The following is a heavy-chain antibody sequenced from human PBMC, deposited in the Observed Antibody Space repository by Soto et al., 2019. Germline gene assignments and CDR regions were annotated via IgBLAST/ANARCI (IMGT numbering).Heavy chain of an antibody. D-gene: IGHD3-9*01. CDR1: GYTFTSYD. Sequence: QVQLVQSGAEVKKPGASVKVSCKASGYTFTSYDINWVRQATGQGLEWMGWMNPNSGNTGYAQKFQGRVTMTRNTSISTAYMELSSLRSEDTAVYYCARGNRYYDILTGYYHYYYGMDVWGQGTTVTVSS. CDR3: ARGNRYYDILTGYYHYYYGMDV. V-gene: IGHV1-8*01. J-gene: IGHJ6*02. CDR2: MNPNSGNT.